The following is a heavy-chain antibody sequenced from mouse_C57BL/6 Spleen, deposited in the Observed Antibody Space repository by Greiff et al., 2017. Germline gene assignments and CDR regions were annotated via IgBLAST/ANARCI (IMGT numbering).Heavy chain of an antibody. CDR1: GYTFTSYW. Sequence: QVQLQQPGAELVKPGASVKLSCKASGYTFTSYWMHWVNQRPGQGLEWIGMIHPNSGSTNYNEKFKSKATLTVDKSSSTAYMQLSSLTSEDSAVYYCARDSTEYFEVWGTGTTVTVSS. CDR2: IHPNSGST. CDR3: ARDSTEYFEV. D-gene: IGHD2-5*01. J-gene: IGHJ1*03. V-gene: IGHV1-64*01.